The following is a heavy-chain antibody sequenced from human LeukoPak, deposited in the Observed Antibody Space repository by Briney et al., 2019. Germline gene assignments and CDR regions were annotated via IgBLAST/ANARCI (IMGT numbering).Heavy chain of an antibody. J-gene: IGHJ4*02. D-gene: IGHD7-27*01. Sequence: ASVKVPCKASGYTFTGYYIQWVRQAPGQGLEWLGRINAKSGGTEDAQDFQGRVTLTRDTSISTAYMELSSLTSDDTALYYCARDLASTPNWEFDFWGQGTPVTVSP. CDR2: INAKSGGT. CDR1: GYTFTGYY. CDR3: ARDLASTPNWEFDF. V-gene: IGHV1-2*06.